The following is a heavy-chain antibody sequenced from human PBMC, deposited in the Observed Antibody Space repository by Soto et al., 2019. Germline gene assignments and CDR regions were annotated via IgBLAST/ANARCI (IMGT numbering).Heavy chain of an antibody. J-gene: IGHJ4*02. CDR1: GFTFSSYS. Sequence: EVQLVESGGGLVQPGGSLRLSCAASGFTFSSYSMNWVRQAPGKGLEWVSYISSSSSTIYYADSVKGRFTISRDNAKNSLYLRMNSLRAEDTAVYYCARANYDGSPGDFDYWGQGTLVTVSS. D-gene: IGHD3-10*01. V-gene: IGHV3-48*01. CDR2: ISSSSSTI. CDR3: ARANYDGSPGDFDY.